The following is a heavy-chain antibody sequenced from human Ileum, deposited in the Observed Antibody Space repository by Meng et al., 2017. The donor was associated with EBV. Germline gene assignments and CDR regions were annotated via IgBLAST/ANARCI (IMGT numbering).Heavy chain of an antibody. J-gene: IGHJ5*02. CDR1: GGPINSSSYY. V-gene: IGHV4-39*01. CDR3: ARPIAAAGWFDP. CDR2: IYYSGRT. Sequence: LQLQEPDPGLVKPSETLSLPCTVSGGPINSSSYYWGWIRQPPGKGLEWIGSIYYSGRTYYNPSLKSRVTISVDTSKNQFSLKLSSVTAADTAVYYCARPIAAAGWFDPWGQGTLVTVSS. D-gene: IGHD6-13*01.